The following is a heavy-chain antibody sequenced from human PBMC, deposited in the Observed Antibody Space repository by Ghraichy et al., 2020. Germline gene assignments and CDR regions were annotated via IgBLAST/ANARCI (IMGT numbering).Heavy chain of an antibody. D-gene: IGHD2-15*01. CDR1: GGTFSSYA. Sequence: SVKVSCKASGGTFSSYAISWVRQAPGQGLEWMGGIIPMFGTANYAQKFQGRVTITADESTSTAYMELSSLRSEDTAMYYCARDRYCSGGSCLDVWGQGTLVTVSS. J-gene: IGHJ4*02. V-gene: IGHV1-69*13. CDR2: IIPMFGTA. CDR3: ARDRYCSGGSCLDV.